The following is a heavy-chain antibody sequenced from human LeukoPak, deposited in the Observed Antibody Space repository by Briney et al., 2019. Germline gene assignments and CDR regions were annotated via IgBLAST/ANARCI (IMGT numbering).Heavy chain of an antibody. CDR1: GFTFSSYG. V-gene: IGHV3-33*01. CDR2: IWYDGSNK. D-gene: IGHD4-17*01. Sequence: GGSLRLSCAASGFTFSSYGMHWVRQAPGKGLEWVAVIWYDGSNKYYADSVKGRFTISRDNSKNTLYLQMNSLRAEDAAVYYCARDDDYGDYASDYWGQGTLVTVSS. J-gene: IGHJ4*02. CDR3: ARDDDYGDYASDY.